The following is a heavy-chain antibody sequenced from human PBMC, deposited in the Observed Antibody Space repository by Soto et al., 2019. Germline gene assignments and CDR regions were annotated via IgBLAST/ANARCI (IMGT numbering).Heavy chain of an antibody. CDR3: ASRSGYSESYDY. CDR2: VHYSGST. Sequence: SETLSLTCTVSGGSISSYYWSWIRQPPGKGLEWIGYVHYSGSTKYNPSLKSRVTISVDTSRNQFSLKLSSVTAPDTAVYYCASRSGYSESYDYWGQGALVTVSS. CDR1: GGSISSYY. V-gene: IGHV4-59*08. J-gene: IGHJ4*02. D-gene: IGHD5-12*01.